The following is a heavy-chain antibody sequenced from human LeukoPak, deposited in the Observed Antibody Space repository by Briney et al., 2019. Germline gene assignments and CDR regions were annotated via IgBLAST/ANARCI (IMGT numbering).Heavy chain of an antibody. V-gene: IGHV3-33*01. J-gene: IGHJ5*01. CDR1: GFTFSTYG. D-gene: IGHD2-2*01. CDR3: ARVNCRSSSCYLASYFFDS. CDR2: IWYDGNNK. Sequence: GGSLRLSCAASGFTFSTYGMHWVRQAPGKGLEWVAVIWYDGNNKEYADSVKGRFTISRDNSKSTLSLQMNSLRVEDTGMYYCARVNCRSSSCYLASYFFDSWGQRTLVTVSS.